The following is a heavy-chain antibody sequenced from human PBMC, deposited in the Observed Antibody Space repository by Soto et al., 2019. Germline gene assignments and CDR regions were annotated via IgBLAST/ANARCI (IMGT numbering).Heavy chain of an antibody. CDR1: GFTFSTYW. D-gene: IGHD1-1*01. CDR3: ATDSGTSDY. CDR2: IKQDGSER. J-gene: IGHJ4*02. V-gene: IGHV3-7*01. Sequence: GWSLRLSCAASGFTFSTYWMSWVRQAPGKGLEWVANIKQDGSERYYVDSVKGRFTISRDNAKNSLYLQMNSLRGEDTGVYYCATDSGTSDYWGQGTLVTVSS.